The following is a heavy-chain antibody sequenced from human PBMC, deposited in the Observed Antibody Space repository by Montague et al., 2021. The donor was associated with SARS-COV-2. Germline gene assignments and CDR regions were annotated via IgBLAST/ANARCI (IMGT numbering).Heavy chain of an antibody. Sequence: SETLSLTCAVSGGSISSSNWWCGVRQPPGRGLEWIGEFYHSGSTNYNPSFKSRVIISVDKTKNQFFLKMSSVTAAATAVYYCARVHTLWFGELLLDYYYYYGMDVWGQGTTVTVSS. CDR3: ARVHTLWFGELLLDYYYYYGMDV. CDR1: GGSISSSNW. D-gene: IGHD3-10*01. J-gene: IGHJ6*02. CDR2: FYHSGST. V-gene: IGHV4-4*02.